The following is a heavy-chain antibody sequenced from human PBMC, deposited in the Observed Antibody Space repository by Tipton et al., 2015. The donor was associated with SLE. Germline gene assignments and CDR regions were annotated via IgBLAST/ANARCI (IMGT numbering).Heavy chain of an antibody. J-gene: IGHJ2*01. CDR2: IHYRGST. V-gene: IGHV4-59*01. CDR3: ARDRYCGAGSCFDWYFDL. Sequence: GSLRLSCTVSGGSISGYYWSWVRQPPGQGLEWIGYIHYRGSTNYNPSLKSRVTISLDTSENQFSLKLSSVTAADTAVYYCARDRYCGAGSCFDWYFDLWGRGTLVTVSP. D-gene: IGHD2-15*01. CDR1: GGSISGYY.